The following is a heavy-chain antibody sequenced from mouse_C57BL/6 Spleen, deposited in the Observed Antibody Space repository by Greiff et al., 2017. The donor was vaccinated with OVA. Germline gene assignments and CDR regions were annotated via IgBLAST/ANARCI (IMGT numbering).Heavy chain of an antibody. V-gene: IGHV1-18*01. Sequence: VQLQQSGPELVKPGASVKIPCKASGYTFTDYNMDWVKQSHGKSLEWIGDINPNNGGTIYNQKFKGKATLTVDKSSSTAYMELRSLTSEDTAVYYCAIPDYDYWYFDVWGTGTTVTVSS. D-gene: IGHD2-4*01. CDR3: AIPDYDYWYFDV. CDR1: GYTFTDYN. CDR2: INPNNGGT. J-gene: IGHJ1*03.